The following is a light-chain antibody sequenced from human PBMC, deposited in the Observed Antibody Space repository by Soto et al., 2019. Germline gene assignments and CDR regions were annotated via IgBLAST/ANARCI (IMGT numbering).Light chain of an antibody. Sequence: EIVLTQSPGTLSLSPGERATLSCRASQSVGNNYLAWYQQKSGQAPRFLIHDASSRATGIPDRFSGSGSGTDFTLTISRLEPEGFAVYYCEQYGSTPLTFGGGTKVEIK. J-gene: IGKJ4*01. CDR3: EQYGSTPLT. CDR1: QSVGNNY. V-gene: IGKV3-20*01. CDR2: DAS.